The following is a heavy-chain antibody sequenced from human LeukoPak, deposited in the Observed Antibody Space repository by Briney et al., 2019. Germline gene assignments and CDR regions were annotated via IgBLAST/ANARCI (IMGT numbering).Heavy chain of an antibody. CDR1: GFTFSSYG. Sequence: GGSLRLSCAASGFTFSSYGMTWVRQAPGKGLEWVSYISSSSSTIYYADSVKGRFTISRDNSKNTLYLQMNSLRAEDTAVYYCAKSGSRSYYSYYYMDVWGKGTTVTVSS. CDR2: ISSSSSTI. V-gene: IGHV3-48*01. D-gene: IGHD1-26*01. CDR3: AKSGSRSYYSYYYMDV. J-gene: IGHJ6*03.